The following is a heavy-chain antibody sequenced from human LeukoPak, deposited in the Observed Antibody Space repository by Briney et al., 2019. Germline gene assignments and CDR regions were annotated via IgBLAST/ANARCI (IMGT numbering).Heavy chain of an antibody. J-gene: IGHJ4*02. Sequence: PGGSLRLSCVASGFTFSSYGMLWVSQAPGKGLEWVAVIWYDGSNKYYADSVKGRFTISRDNSKNTLYLQMNSLRAEDTAVYYCAKPYCSGGSCRSNYFDYWGQGTLVTVSS. CDR3: AKPYCSGGSCRSNYFDY. CDR1: GFTFSSYG. V-gene: IGHV3-33*06. CDR2: IWYDGSNK. D-gene: IGHD2-15*01.